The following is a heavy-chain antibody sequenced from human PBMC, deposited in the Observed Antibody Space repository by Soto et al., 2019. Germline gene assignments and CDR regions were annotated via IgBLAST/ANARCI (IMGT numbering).Heavy chain of an antibody. Sequence: GESLKISCKGSGYSFTSYWISWVRQMLGKGLEWMGRIDPSDSYTNYSPSFQGHVTISADKSISTAYLQWSSLKASDTAMYYCASAYSSGWYPWGQGTLVTVSS. CDR2: IDPSDSYT. CDR3: ASAYSSGWYP. J-gene: IGHJ5*02. D-gene: IGHD6-19*01. V-gene: IGHV5-10-1*01. CDR1: GYSFTSYW.